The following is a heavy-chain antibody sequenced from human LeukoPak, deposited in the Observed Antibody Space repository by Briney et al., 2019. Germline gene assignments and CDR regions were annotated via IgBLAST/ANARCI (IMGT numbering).Heavy chain of an antibody. Sequence: SETLSLTCTVSGGSISSYYWSWIRQPAGKGLDWIGRIYTSGSTNYSASLKSRVSMSVDTSKSQFSLRLTSVTAADTAVYYCARGIFYGGRNQYIWFDLWGQGTLVTVSS. CDR3: ARGIFYGGRNQYIWFDL. CDR2: IYTSGST. V-gene: IGHV4-4*07. D-gene: IGHD4-23*01. J-gene: IGHJ5*02. CDR1: GGSISSYY.